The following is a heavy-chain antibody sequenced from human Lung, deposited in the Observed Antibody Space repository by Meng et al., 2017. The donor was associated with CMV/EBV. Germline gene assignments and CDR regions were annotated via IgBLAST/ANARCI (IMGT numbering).Heavy chain of an antibody. V-gene: IGHV3-21*01. CDR2: ISSSSGYI. D-gene: IGHD3-3*01. J-gene: IGHJ4*02. CDR1: GFTFSRYT. Sequence: GGSLRLXXAASGFTFSRYTMNWVRQAPGKGPEWVSSISSSSGYIYYADSVKGRFTISRDNAKNSLFLQMRSLRAEDTAVYYCARDRVPEPPLEWPQLWGENFWGQRALVXVSS. CDR3: ARDRVPEPPLEWPQLWGENF.